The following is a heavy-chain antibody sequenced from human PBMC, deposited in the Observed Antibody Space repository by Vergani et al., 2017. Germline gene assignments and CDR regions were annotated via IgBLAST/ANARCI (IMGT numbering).Heavy chain of an antibody. D-gene: IGHD3-3*01. CDR1: GGTFSSYA. J-gene: IGHJ4*02. V-gene: IGHV1-69*17. CDR3: ARRGIFVSAPAAGIED. Sequence: QVQLVQSGAEVKKPGSSVKVSCKASGGTFSSYAISWVRQAPGQGLEWMGGIIPIFGIANYAQKFQGRVTITADKSTGTAYMDLSSLRSEDTAVYYCARRGIFVSAPAAGIEDWGQGTLVTVSS. CDR2: IIPIFGIA.